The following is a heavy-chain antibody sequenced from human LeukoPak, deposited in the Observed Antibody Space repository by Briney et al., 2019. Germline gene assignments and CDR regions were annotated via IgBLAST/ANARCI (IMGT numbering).Heavy chain of an antibody. Sequence: ASVKVSCKASGYTFTSYDINWVRQATGQGLEWMGWMNPNSGNTGYAQKFQGRVTITRNTSISTAYMELSSLRSEDTAVYYCARGLWDQLRYGRYFDLWGRGTLVTVSS. CDR1: GYTFTSYD. CDR3: ARGLWDQLRYGRYFDL. V-gene: IGHV1-8*03. CDR2: MNPNSGNT. D-gene: IGHD2-2*01. J-gene: IGHJ2*01.